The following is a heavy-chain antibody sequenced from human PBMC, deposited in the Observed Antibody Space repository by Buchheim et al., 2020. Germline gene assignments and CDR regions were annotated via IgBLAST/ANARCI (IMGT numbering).Heavy chain of an antibody. V-gene: IGHV3-23*01. CDR3: SKGSIVLTVFAPDY. J-gene: IGHJ4*02. Sequence: EVQLLESGGGLVQPGGSLRLSCAGSGFSFSSYAMNWFRQAPGKGLECVPGISGSGSSTYYAGSVKGRFTISRDNSKNTLYLQMNSLRAEDTALYYCSKGSIVLTVFAPDYWGQGTL. D-gene: IGHD2-8*01. CDR2: ISGSGSST. CDR1: GFSFSSYA.